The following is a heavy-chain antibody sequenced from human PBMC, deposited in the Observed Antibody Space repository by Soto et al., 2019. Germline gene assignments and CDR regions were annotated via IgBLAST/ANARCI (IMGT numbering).Heavy chain of an antibody. Sequence: QIPLKASGPTLAKPTQPLTLTCTFSGFPLSTTGLGVAWIPQPPGKALEWLAIIYWDDDKRYSPSLKSTLTFPKDTSNNHVVLTLANLAPVDTATYYRTRGSRRFFDCRGQGTLVTAAS. V-gene: IGHV2-5*02. D-gene: IGHD3-10*01. CDR2: IYWDDDK. CDR1: GFPLSTTGLG. J-gene: IGHJ4*02. CDR3: TRGSRRFFDC.